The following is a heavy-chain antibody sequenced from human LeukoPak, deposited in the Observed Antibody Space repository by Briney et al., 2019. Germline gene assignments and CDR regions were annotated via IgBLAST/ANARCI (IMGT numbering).Heavy chain of an antibody. D-gene: IGHD3-22*01. Sequence: PSETLSLTCTVSGGSIINYYWSWIRQPAGTGLEWVGRIYVTGSTIYNPSLQSRLSMSVVTSKNRFSLRLTSVTAADTAVYYCARLKYYDSTGYSPGYYMDVWGKGITVTVSS. CDR1: GGSIINYY. CDR3: ARLKYYDSTGYSPGYYMDV. CDR2: IYVTGST. V-gene: IGHV4-4*07. J-gene: IGHJ6*03.